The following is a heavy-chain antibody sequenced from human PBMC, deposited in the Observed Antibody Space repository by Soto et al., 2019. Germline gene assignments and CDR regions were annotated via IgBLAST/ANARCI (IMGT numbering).Heavy chain of an antibody. CDR1: GGSFSGYY. Sequence: SETLSLTCAVSGGSFSGYYWSWIRQSPGKGLEWIGDINHSGGTNYNPSLKSRVTISGDTPRSQFSLRLTSVTAADTAVYYCARANPSLYGDHESTWFDPWGQGTLVTVSS. J-gene: IGHJ5*02. CDR2: INHSGGT. CDR3: ARANPSLYGDHESTWFDP. V-gene: IGHV4-34*01. D-gene: IGHD4-17*01.